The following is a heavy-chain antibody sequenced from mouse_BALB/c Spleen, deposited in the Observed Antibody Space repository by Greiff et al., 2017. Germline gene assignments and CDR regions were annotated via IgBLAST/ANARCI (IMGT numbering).Heavy chain of an antibody. CDR3: ARKGAARAPWFAY. CDR2: IYPGSGNT. V-gene: IGHV1-77*01. J-gene: IGHJ3*01. Sequence: QVQLQQSGAELARPGASVKLSCKASGYTFTDYYINWVKQRTGQGLEWIGEIYPGSGNTYYNEKFKGKATLTADKSSSTAYMQLSSLTSEDSAVYFCARKGAARAPWFAYWGQGTLVTVSA. D-gene: IGHD3-1*01. CDR1: GYTFTDYY.